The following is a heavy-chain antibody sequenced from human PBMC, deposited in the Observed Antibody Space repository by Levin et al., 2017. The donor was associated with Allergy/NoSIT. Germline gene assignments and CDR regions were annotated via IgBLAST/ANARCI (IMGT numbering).Heavy chain of an antibody. V-gene: IGHV3-21*01. J-gene: IGHJ4*02. Sequence: GGSLRLSCAASGFTFSTYSMNWVRQAPGKGLEWLSSISSSGTSIYYADSVKGRFTISRDNAKNSLYLQTNSLRVEDTAVYYCVRGGAAGDYWGQGTLVTVSS. D-gene: IGHD6-13*01. CDR2: ISSSGTSI. CDR3: VRGGAAGDY. CDR1: GFTFSTYS.